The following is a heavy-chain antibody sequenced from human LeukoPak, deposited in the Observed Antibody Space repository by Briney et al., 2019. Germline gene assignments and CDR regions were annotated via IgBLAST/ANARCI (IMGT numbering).Heavy chain of an antibody. D-gene: IGHD5-12*01. J-gene: IGHJ4*02. Sequence: GGSLRLSCAASGFTFSDYGIHWVRQAPGKGLEWVAFIRYDGSNKYYADSVKGRFTISRDNSKNTLYLQMNSLRAEDTAVYYCAKEIPYDSGIDYWGQGTLVTVSS. V-gene: IGHV3-30*02. CDR1: GFTFSDYG. CDR2: IRYDGSNK. CDR3: AKEIPYDSGIDY.